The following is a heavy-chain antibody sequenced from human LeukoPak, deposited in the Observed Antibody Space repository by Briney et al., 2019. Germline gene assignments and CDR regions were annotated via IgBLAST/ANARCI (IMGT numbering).Heavy chain of an antibody. CDR3: ARDGNGSGSYYFPYFDY. J-gene: IGHJ4*02. V-gene: IGHV4-39*07. CDR1: GGSISSSSYY. Sequence: SETLSLTCTVSGGSISSSSYYWGWIRQPPGKGLEWIGSIYYSGSTYQNPSLKSRVTISVDTSKNQFSLKLSSVTAADTAVYYCARDGNGSGSYYFPYFDYWGQGTLVTVSS. D-gene: IGHD3-10*01. CDR2: IYYSGST.